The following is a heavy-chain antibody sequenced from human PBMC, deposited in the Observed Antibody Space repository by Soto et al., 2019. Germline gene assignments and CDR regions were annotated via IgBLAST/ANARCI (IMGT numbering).Heavy chain of an antibody. J-gene: IGHJ5*02. D-gene: IGHD1-1*01. CDR2: ISGSGGST. CDR1: GFTFSSYA. V-gene: IGHV3-23*01. Sequence: AGGSLRLSCAASGFTFSSYAMSWVRQAPGKGLEWISAISGSGGSTYYADSVKGRFTISRDNSKNTLYLQMNSLRAEDTAVHPRATAGAAARYNCFDTWGQGTRVTVAS. CDR3: ATAGAAARYNCFDT.